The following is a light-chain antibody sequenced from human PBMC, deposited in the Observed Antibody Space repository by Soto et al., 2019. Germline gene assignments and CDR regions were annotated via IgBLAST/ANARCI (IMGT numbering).Light chain of an antibody. J-gene: IGLJ1*01. V-gene: IGLV2-14*01. CDR1: SSDVGGYNY. Sequence: QSALTQPASVSGSPGQSITISCTGTSSDVGGYNYVSWYQQHPGKAPKLMIYEVSNRPSGVSNRFSGSKSGNTASLTISGLQDDDEADDYCSSYTTSSTPLVFGTGTKLTVL. CDR2: EVS. CDR3: SSYTTSSTPLV.